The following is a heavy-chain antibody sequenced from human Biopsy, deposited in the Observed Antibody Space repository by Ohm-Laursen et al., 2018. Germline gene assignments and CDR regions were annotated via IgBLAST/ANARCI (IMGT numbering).Heavy chain of an antibody. CDR1: GYTFTAFS. D-gene: IGHD2-2*01. J-gene: IGHJ2*01. V-gene: IGHV1-2*02. CDR2: INPKSGDT. Sequence: ASVKVSCKPSGYTFTAFSVHWLRQAPGQGLEWMGWINPKSGDTDYPQNFQGRVSMTRDTSISTAYMDLSRLRSDDTAVYYCARGRRHCRGTCSRWYFDLWGRGTLVTVSS. CDR3: ARGRRHCRGTCSRWYFDL.